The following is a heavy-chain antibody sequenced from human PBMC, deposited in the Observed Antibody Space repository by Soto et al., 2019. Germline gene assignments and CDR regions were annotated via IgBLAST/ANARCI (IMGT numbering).Heavy chain of an antibody. CDR1: GFTFSSYA. Sequence: QVQLVESGGGVVQPGRSLRLSCAASGFTFSSYAIHWVRQAPGKGLEWVAVISYDGGNKNHADSVKGRFTISRDNSKNTLFLQMNNLRAEDTAVYYCARDGWLYYDSTSQGMDVW. CDR3: ARDGWLYYDSTSQGMDV. D-gene: IGHD3-22*01. J-gene: IGHJ6*01. CDR2: ISYDGGNK. V-gene: IGHV3-30-3*01.